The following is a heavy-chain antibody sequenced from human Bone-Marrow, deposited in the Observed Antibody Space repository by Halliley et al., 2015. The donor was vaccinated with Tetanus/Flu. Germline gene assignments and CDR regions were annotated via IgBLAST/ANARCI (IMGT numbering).Heavy chain of an antibody. J-gene: IGHJ6*02. CDR2: IYYSGSA. Sequence: SGASVWSDSSFWTWIRQAPGKGLEWIGYIYYSGSASYNPSLKGRVAISVDMYRHQFSLTLNSVTAADAAVYYCAREGSFYENLYGMDVWGQGTTVSVSS. D-gene: IGHD3-22*01. CDR3: AREGSFYENLYGMDV. V-gene: IGHV4-61*01. CDR1: GASVWSDSSF.